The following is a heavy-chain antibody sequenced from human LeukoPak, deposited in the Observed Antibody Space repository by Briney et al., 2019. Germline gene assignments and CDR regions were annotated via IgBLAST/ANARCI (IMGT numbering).Heavy chain of an antibody. CDR1: GDSVSSNSVA. J-gene: IGHJ4*02. V-gene: IGHV6-1*01. CDR2: TYYRSKWHN. D-gene: IGHD3-10*01. CDR3: ARTSVGHFDY. Sequence: SQTLSLTCAISGDSVSSNSVAWNWIRQSSSRGLEWLGRTYYRSKWHNEYAVSVKSRITINPDTSKNQFSLQLNSVIPEDTAVYYCARTSVGHFDYWGQGTLVTVSS.